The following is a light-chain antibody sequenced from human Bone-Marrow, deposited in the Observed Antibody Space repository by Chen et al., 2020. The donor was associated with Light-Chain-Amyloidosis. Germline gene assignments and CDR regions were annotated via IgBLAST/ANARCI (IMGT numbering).Light chain of an antibody. CDR2: EDD. CDR1: SGSIATNY. CDR3: QSYQGSSQGV. Sequence: NFMLTQLHSVSESPGKTVTISCIRSSGSIATNYVQWYQQRPGSSPTTVIYEDDQRPSVVPDRFSGSIDRSSNSASLTISGLKTEDEADYYCQSYQGSSQGVFGGGTKLTVL. J-gene: IGLJ3*02. V-gene: IGLV6-57*01.